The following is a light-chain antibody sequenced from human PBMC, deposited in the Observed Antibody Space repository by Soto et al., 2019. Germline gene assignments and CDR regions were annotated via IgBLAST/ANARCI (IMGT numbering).Light chain of an antibody. V-gene: IGLV1-47*01. CDR1: SSNIGSNY. CDR2: RNN. CDR3: QAYDDSLTAFV. Sequence: QSVLTQPPSASGTPGQRVTISCSGSSSNIGSNYVYWYQQLPGTAPKLLIYRNNQRPSGVPDRFSGSKSGTSASLAISGLRSEDEADYYCQAYDDSLTAFVFGGGTKLTVL. J-gene: IGLJ3*02.